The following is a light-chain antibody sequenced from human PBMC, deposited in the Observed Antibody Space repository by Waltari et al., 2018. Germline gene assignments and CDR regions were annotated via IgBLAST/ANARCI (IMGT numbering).Light chain of an antibody. CDR2: RSN. Sequence: QSVLTQPPSASGTPGQRVTISCSGSSSNIGSNYVYWYQQLPGTAPKLLIYRSNQRPSGFPDRFSGSKSGTSASLAISGLRSEDEADYYCAAWDDSLSGYVFGTGTKVTVL. CDR1: SSNIGSNY. V-gene: IGLV1-47*01. CDR3: AAWDDSLSGYV. J-gene: IGLJ1*01.